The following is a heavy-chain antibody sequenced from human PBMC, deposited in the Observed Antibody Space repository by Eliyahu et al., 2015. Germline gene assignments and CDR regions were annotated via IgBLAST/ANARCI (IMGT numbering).Heavy chain of an antibody. CDR1: GFRIRDYW. CDR3: SRADPYGGNSAWHFDS. Sequence: EVQLVESGGGLVQPGGSLRLSCAAXGFRIRDYWIHWLRQGPVGGLVWVARINGDGSTTSYADSVEGRFTISRDNSRNTVFLQMNSLTADDRAVYYCSRADPYGGNSAWHFDSWGQGTPVTVSS. D-gene: IGHD4-23*01. V-gene: IGHV3-74*01. CDR2: INGDGSTT. J-gene: IGHJ4*02.